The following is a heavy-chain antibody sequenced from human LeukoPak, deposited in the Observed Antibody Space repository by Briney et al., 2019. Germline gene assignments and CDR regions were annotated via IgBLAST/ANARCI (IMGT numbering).Heavy chain of an antibody. CDR1: GGTFSSYA. V-gene: IGHV1-69*05. CDR2: IIPIFGTA. D-gene: IGHD4-23*01. CDR3: ARNYHDYGGPFDY. J-gene: IGHJ4*02. Sequence: ASVKVSCKASGGTFSSYAISWVRQAPGQGLEWMGGIIPIFGTANYAQKFQGRVTMTRDTSTSTVYMELSSLRSEDTAVYYCARNYHDYGGPFDYWGQGTLVTVSS.